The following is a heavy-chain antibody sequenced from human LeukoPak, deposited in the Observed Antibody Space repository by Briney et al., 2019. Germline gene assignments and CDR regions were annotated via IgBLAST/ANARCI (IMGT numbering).Heavy chain of an antibody. CDR1: GFTFGDYA. Sequence: PGGSLRLSCTASGFTFGDYAMSWVRQAPGKGLAGVGFIRSKAYGGTTEYAASVKGRFTISRDDSKSIAYLQMNSLKTEDTAVYYCTRDPYYVWGSYRSDYWGQGTLVTVSS. V-gene: IGHV3-49*04. J-gene: IGHJ4*02. CDR2: IRSKAYGGTT. D-gene: IGHD3-16*02. CDR3: TRDPYYVWGSYRSDY.